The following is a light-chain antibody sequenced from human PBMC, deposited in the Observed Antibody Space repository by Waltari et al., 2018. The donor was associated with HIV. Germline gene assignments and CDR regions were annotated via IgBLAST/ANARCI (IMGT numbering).Light chain of an antibody. CDR1: QSVLYSSNNKNY. Sequence: DIVMTQSPDSLAVSLGERATINCKSSQSVLYSSNNKNYLAWYQQKPGQPPKLLIYLASTRESGVPDRFSGSGSGTDFTLTISSLQAEDVAVYYCQQYYGTPPTFGQGTKVEIK. CDR2: LAS. V-gene: IGKV4-1*01. J-gene: IGKJ1*01. CDR3: QQYYGTPPT.